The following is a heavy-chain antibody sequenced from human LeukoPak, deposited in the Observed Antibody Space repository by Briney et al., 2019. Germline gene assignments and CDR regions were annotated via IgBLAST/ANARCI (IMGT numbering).Heavy chain of an antibody. J-gene: IGHJ4*02. CDR3: ASSPPTGITVSYFDY. CDR1: GFTFSSYA. Sequence: PGGSLRLSCAASGFTFSSYAMTWVRQAPGKELEWVSALSDSGASKYYADSVKGRFTISRDNSKNTLYLQMNSLTADDTAVYYCASSPPTGITVSYFDYWGQGTLVTVSS. CDR2: LSDSGASK. V-gene: IGHV3-23*01. D-gene: IGHD4-17*01.